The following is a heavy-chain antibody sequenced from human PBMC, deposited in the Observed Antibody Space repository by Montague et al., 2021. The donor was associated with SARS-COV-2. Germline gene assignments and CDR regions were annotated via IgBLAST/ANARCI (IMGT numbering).Heavy chain of an antibody. CDR3: VREGRSSAYAMDY. CDR1: GASMSGSY. J-gene: IGHJ4*02. Sequence: SETLSLTCTVSGASMSGSYWGWARQPPGKGPEWIGNIYSSGSTHYNPSLKSRLTISVDTSKGQFSLRLTSVTAADTAVYYCVREGRSSAYAMDYWGQGTLVTVSS. D-gene: IGHD3-22*01. CDR2: IYSSGST. V-gene: IGHV4-59*01.